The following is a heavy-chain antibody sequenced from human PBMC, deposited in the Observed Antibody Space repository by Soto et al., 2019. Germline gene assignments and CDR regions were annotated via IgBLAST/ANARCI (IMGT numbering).Heavy chain of an antibody. Sequence: QVHLVQSGTEVKRPGSSVKVSCKTSGDTFDNYAISWVRQAPGQGLEWMGGIIPLFNSASYAQRSRDRVTISADKFTSTAYMDLSSLTSEDTAIYYCAREGLYGSIQDNTFDIWGQGTMVSVSS. CDR2: IIPLFNSA. J-gene: IGHJ3*02. V-gene: IGHV1-69*06. D-gene: IGHD6-19*01. CDR3: AREGLYGSIQDNTFDI. CDR1: GDTFDNYA.